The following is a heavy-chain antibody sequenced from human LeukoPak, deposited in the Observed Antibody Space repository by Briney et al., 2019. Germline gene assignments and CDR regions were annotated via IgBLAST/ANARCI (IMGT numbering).Heavy chain of an antibody. V-gene: IGHV4-59*12. D-gene: IGHD1-26*01. CDR1: GGSLSGYY. J-gene: IGHJ3*02. CDR2: IYYSGST. Sequence: SETLSLTCAVSGGSLSGYYWSWIRQPPGKGLEWIGYIYYSGSTNYNPSLKSRVTMSVDTSKNQFSLKLSSVTAADTAVYYCARDSGSYYAHAFDIWGQGTMVTVSS. CDR3: ARDSGSYYAHAFDI.